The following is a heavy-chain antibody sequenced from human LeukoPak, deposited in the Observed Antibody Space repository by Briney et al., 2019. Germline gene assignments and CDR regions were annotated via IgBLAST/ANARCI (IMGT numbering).Heavy chain of an antibody. CDR1: GFTFDDYG. J-gene: IGHJ4*02. D-gene: IGHD2-2*01. CDR2: INWNGGST. CDR3: TASDHLYCSSSSCHFDY. Sequence: GGSLRLSCAASGFTFDDYGMGWVRQAPGKGLEWVSGINWNGGSTGYADSVKGRFTISRDNAKNSLYLQMNSLKTEDTAVYYCTASDHLYCSSSSCHFDYWGQGTLVTVAS. V-gene: IGHV3-20*04.